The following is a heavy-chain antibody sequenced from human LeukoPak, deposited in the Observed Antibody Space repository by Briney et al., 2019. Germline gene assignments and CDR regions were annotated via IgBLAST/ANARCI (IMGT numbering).Heavy chain of an antibody. V-gene: IGHV1-18*04. CDR2: ISAYNGNT. J-gene: IGHJ6*04. Sequence: ASVKVSCKASGYTFTSYGISWVRQAPGQGLEWMGWISAYNGNTNYAQKLQGRVTMTTDTSTSTAYMELRSLRSDDTAVYYCATGPHRSCFMGSGSRMDVWGKGTTVTVSS. CDR1: GYTFTSYG. CDR3: ATGPHRSCFMGSGSRMDV. D-gene: IGHD3-10*01.